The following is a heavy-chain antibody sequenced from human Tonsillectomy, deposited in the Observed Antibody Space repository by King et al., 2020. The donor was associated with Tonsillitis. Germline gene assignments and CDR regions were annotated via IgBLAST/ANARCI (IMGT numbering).Heavy chain of an antibody. CDR2: ISSDGGNK. J-gene: IGHJ3*02. D-gene: IGHD3-22*01. CDR1: RFPFSSFA. Sequence: VQLVESGGGGVQPGRALRLSCAASRFPFSSFAIHWVRQAPGKGLEWVAVISSDGGNKYYADSVKGRFTISRDNSKNTLFLQMNSLEAEDTAVYYCARERDYYDRGLEWTFDNW. CDR3: ARERDYYDRGLEWTFDN. V-gene: IGHV3-30*01.